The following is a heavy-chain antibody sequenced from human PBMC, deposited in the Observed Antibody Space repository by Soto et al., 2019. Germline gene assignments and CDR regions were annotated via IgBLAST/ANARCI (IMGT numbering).Heavy chain of an antibody. V-gene: IGHV1-2*02. CDR1: GYTFTGYY. CDR3: AREEWELHYYYYGMDV. D-gene: IGHD1-26*01. CDR2: INPNSGGT. J-gene: IGHJ6*02. Sequence: ASVKVSCKASGYTFTGYYMHCVRQAPGQGLEWMGWINPNSGGTNYAQKFQGRVTMTRDTSISTAYMELSRLRSDDTAVYYCAREEWELHYYYYGMDVWGQGTTVTVSS.